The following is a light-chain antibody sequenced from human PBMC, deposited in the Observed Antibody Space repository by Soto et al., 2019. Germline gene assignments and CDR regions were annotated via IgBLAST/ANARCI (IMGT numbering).Light chain of an antibody. CDR1: SSDVGSYNL. Sequence: QSVLTQPASVSGSPGQSITISCTGTSSDVGSYNLVSWYQQHPGKAPKLIIYEGSKRPSGVSNRFSGSKSDNTASLTISGLQAEDEADYFCCSYAGSSAPYVFGTGTKVTVL. CDR2: EGS. V-gene: IGLV2-23*01. CDR3: CSYAGSSAPYV. J-gene: IGLJ1*01.